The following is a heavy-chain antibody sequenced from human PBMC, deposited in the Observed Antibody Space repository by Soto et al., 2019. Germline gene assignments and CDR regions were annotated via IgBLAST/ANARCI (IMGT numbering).Heavy chain of an antibody. V-gene: IGHV3-30*18. D-gene: IGHD2-2*01. J-gene: IGHJ6*02. CDR2: ISYDGSNK. CDR1: GFTFSSYG. CDR3: AKGMPRVGYYGMDV. Sequence: QVQLVESGGGVVQPGRSLRLSCAASGFTFSSYGMHWVRQAPGKGLELVAVISYDGSNKYYADSVKGRFTISRDNSKNTLYLQMNSLRAEDTAVYYCAKGMPRVGYYGMDVWGQGTTVTVSS.